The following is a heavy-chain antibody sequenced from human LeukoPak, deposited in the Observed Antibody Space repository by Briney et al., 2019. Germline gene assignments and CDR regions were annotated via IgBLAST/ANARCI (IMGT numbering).Heavy chain of an antibody. CDR2: LYHPDST. CDR3: ARQYDSYFYYYLDL. V-gene: IGHV4-38-2*01. J-gene: IGHJ6*03. CDR1: GYPINNAYY. Sequence: SETLALTCGVSGYPINNAYYWVWIRQPPGKGLEWIGSLYHPDSTYYNPSLKSRVTMSVDTSRNQFSLRLSFVTAADTAVYYCARQYDSYFYYYLDLWGTGTTVTVSS. D-gene: IGHD2-2*01.